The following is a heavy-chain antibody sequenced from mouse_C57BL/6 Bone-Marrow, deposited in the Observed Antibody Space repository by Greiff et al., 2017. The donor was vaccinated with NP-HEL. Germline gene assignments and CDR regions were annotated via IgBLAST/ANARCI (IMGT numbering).Heavy chain of an antibody. D-gene: IGHD1-1*01. V-gene: IGHV5-16*01. CDR1: GFTFSDYY. CDR3: ARGPHYYGSSYPWFAY. CDR2: INYDGSST. Sequence: EVMLVESEGGLVQPERSMKLSCTASGFTFSDYYMAWVRQVPEKGLEWVANINYDGSSTYYLDSLKSRFIISRDNAKNILYLQMSSLKSEDTATYYCARGPHYYGSSYPWFAYWGQGTLVTVSA. J-gene: IGHJ3*01.